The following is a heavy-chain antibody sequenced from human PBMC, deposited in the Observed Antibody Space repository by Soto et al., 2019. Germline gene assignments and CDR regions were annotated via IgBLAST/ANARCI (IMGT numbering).Heavy chain of an antibody. V-gene: IGHV3-33*01. CDR2: IWYDGSDK. Sequence: QVQLVESGGGVVQPGRSLRLSCAASGFAFSSFGMHWVRQAPGKGLEWVAIIWYDGSDKYYADSVKGRFTISRDNSKNTRYLQMTSLRAEDTAVYHCAFGNLSYYFDYWGQGTPVTVSS. D-gene: IGHD3-16*01. CDR3: AFGNLSYYFDY. J-gene: IGHJ4*02. CDR1: GFAFSSFG.